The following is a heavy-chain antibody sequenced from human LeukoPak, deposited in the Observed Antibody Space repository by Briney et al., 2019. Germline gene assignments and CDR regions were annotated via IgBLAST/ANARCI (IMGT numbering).Heavy chain of an antibody. J-gene: IGHJ4*02. D-gene: IGHD1-26*01. V-gene: IGHV3-30*02. CDR2: IRNDGSDK. CDR1: GFTFSNHG. Sequence: GGSLRLSCAASGFTFSNHGMHWVRLAPGKGLEWVAFIRNDGSDKYYGAYVKGRFTISRDNPKNTVYLQMNSLRGEDTAEYYCAKDGAQYFDYWGQGILVTVSS. CDR3: AKDGAQYFDY.